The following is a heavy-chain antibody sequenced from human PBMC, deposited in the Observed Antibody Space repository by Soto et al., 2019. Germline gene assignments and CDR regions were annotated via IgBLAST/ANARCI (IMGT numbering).Heavy chain of an antibody. J-gene: IGHJ4*02. CDR1: GYTLTELS. V-gene: IGHV1-24*01. D-gene: IGHD5-12*01. Sequence: ASVKVSCKVSGYTLTELSMHWVRQAPGKGLEWMGGFDPEDDETIYAQKFQGRVTMTEDTSTDTAYMELSSPRSEDTAVYYCWAYRGYSGWRPFDYWGQGTLVTVSS. CDR3: WAYRGYSGWRPFDY. CDR2: FDPEDDET.